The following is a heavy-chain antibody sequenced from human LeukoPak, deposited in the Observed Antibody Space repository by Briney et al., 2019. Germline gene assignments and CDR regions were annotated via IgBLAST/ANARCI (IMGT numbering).Heavy chain of an antibody. Sequence: SETLSLTCTVSGGSISSHYWSWIRQPLGKGLEWIGYIYYSGSTNYNPSLKSRVTISVDTSKNQFSLKLSSVTATDTAVYYCARGSRYLGYDFDYWGQGTLVTVSS. V-gene: IGHV4-59*11. D-gene: IGHD1-26*01. CDR2: IYYSGST. CDR3: ARGSRYLGYDFDY. CDR1: GGSISSHY. J-gene: IGHJ4*02.